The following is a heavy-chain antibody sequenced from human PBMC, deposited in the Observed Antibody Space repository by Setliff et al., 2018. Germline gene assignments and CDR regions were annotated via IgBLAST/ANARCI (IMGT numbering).Heavy chain of an antibody. J-gene: IGHJ6*02. CDR2: IIPIFGTA. Sequence: ASVKVSCKASGGTFSSYAISWVRQAPGQGLEWMGGIIPIFGTANYAQKFQGRVTITTDESTSTAYMELSSLRSEDTAVYYCARPLRYGDYYYYYGMDVWGQGTMVTVSS. D-gene: IGHD3-10*01. CDR3: ARPLRYGDYYYYYGMDV. V-gene: IGHV1-69*05. CDR1: GGTFSSYA.